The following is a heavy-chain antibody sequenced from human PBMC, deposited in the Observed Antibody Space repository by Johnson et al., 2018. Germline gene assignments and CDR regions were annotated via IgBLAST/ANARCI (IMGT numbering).Heavy chain of an antibody. V-gene: IGHV3-23*01. CDR1: GFAFSDHP. CDR2: VGGSGDAT. J-gene: IGHJ4*02. Sequence: EVQLLESGGGLVQXGGSXRLXCAASGFAFSDHPMSWVRQPPGKGLEWISAVGGSGDATYYADSVKGRFTITRDNSKKTLSLQMNGLRVEDTAIYYCAKVGGDYRDYWGQGTLVTVSS. D-gene: IGHD4-17*01. CDR3: AKVGGDYRDY.